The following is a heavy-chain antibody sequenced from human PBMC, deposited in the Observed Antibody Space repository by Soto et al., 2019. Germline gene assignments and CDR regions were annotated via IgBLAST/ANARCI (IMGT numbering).Heavy chain of an antibody. CDR3: TKEKSVMYSGYDAFDI. V-gene: IGHV3-48*03. CDR1: GFAFSSYE. Sequence: PVGSLRLSCAASGFAFSSYEMDWVRQAPGKGLEWVAYISSSGTILYGDSVKGRFTISRDNADNSLYLQMNSLRAEDTAVYYCTKEKSVMYSGYDAFDIWGRGTMVTVSS. D-gene: IGHD5-12*01. J-gene: IGHJ3*02. CDR2: ISSSGTI.